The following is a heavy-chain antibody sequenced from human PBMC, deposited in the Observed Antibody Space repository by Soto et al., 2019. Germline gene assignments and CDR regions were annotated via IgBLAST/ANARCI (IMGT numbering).Heavy chain of an antibody. V-gene: IGHV1-69*01. CDR2: IIPIFGTA. CDR1: RVAFSKFI. J-gene: IGHJ6*02. CDR3: AKVRYSSPMGYYYGMDV. D-gene: IGHD6-19*01. Sequence: QAQLEQSGGEVKKPGSSVKVSCKASRVAFSKFIVTWVRQAPGLGLEWVGGIIPIFGTANYAQKFQCRVTITADESTSTSYMEVNNLRSEYTAVYYCAKVRYSSPMGYYYGMDVWGQGTTVTVSS.